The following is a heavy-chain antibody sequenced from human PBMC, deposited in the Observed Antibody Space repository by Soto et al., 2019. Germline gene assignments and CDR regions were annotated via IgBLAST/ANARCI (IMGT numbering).Heavy chain of an antibody. CDR2: ISYDGSNK. Sequence: QVQLVESGGGVVQPGRSLRLSCAASGFTFSSYAMHWVRQAPGKGLEWVAVISYDGSNKYYADSVKGRFTISRDNSKNTVFLQMNSLRAEDTAVYYCASLIVVVTADWFDPWGQGALVTVSS. V-gene: IGHV3-30-3*01. CDR3: ASLIVVVTADWFDP. D-gene: IGHD2-21*02. CDR1: GFTFSSYA. J-gene: IGHJ5*02.